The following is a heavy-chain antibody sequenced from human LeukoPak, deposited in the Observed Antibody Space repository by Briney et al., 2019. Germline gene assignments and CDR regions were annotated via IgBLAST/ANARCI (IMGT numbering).Heavy chain of an antibody. CDR3: ARGGHDFNPFYR. CDR1: GFTLSTYA. J-gene: IGHJ4*02. CDR2: IKGDGGGP. Sequence: GGSLRLSCAASGFTLSTYAMGWVRQAPGKGLEWVSSIKGDGGGPFYADFVKGGFTISRDNSKNTLFLQLHSLRAEDSAVYYCARGGHDFNPFYRWGQGTLVTVSA. D-gene: IGHD1-14*01. V-gene: IGHV3-23*01.